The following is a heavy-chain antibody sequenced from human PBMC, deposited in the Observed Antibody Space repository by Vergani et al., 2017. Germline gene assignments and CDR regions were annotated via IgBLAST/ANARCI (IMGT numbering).Heavy chain of an antibody. J-gene: IGHJ6*02. V-gene: IGHV1-69-2*01. CDR2: VDPEDGET. CDR3: ATPQAVTTGGREV. D-gene: IGHD4-17*01. Sequence: EVQLVQSGAEVKKPGATMKISCKVSGYTFTDHYMHWVKQAPGKGLEWMGLVDPEDGETIYAEKFKGRVTIAADTSTDTAHLELSSLESEDTAVYYCATPQAVTTGGREVWGQGTTVIVSS. CDR1: GYTFTDHY.